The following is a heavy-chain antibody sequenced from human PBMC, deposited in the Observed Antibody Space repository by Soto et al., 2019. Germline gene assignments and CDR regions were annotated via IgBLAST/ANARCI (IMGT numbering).Heavy chain of an antibody. D-gene: IGHD1-1*01. J-gene: IGHJ4*02. V-gene: IGHV3-73*01. CDR3: TTPYWNDVVPTQYFHY. Sequence: PGGSLRLSCAASGISFSGSAIHWVRLASGKGLEWVGRVRSHVNNYATAYGESVKGRFTISRDDSQDTAYLQMNSLTFEDTAVYYCTTPYWNDVVPTQYFHYWGPGIVVTVSS. CDR1: GISFSGSA. CDR2: VRSHVNNYAT.